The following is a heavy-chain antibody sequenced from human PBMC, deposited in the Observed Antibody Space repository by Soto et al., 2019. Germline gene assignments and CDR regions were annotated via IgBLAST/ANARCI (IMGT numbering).Heavy chain of an antibody. J-gene: IGHJ3*02. CDR2: IYYSGST. D-gene: IGHD3-22*01. Sequence: TLSLTCTVSGGSISSGGYYWSWIRQHPGKGLEWIGYIYYSGSTYYNPSLKSRVTISVDTSKNQFSLKLSSVTAADTAVYYCARGRYYYDSSGPGDAFDIWGQGTMVTVSS. CDR3: ARGRYYYDSSGPGDAFDI. V-gene: IGHV4-31*03. CDR1: GGSISSGGYY.